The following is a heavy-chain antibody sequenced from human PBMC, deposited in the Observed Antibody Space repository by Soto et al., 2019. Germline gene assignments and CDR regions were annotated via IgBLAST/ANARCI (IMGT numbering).Heavy chain of an antibody. CDR2: IKAGNGDI. V-gene: IGHV1-3*01. CDR1: GYTFTSPA. Sequence: QVQLVQSGAEVMQPGASVKVSCKASGYTFTSPATHWVRQAPGQRLEWMGWIKAGNGDIKYSQKFQGRVTFTTDTSANTAYRELSSLRSEDTAVYYCATYVGYSNTCLSLWCQGTLFTYPS. J-gene: IGHJ4*02. D-gene: IGHD6-13*01. CDR3: ATYVGYSNTCLSL.